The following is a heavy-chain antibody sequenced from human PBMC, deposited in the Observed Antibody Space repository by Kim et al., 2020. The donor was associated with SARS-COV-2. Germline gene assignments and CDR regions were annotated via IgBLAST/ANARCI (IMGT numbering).Heavy chain of an antibody. J-gene: IGHJ5*02. Sequence: ASVKVSCKASGYTFTSYYMHWVRQAPGQGLEWMGIINPSGGSTSYAQKFQGRVTMTRDTSTSTVYMELSSLRSEDTAVYYCARDLGEVVPSNWFDPWGQGTLVTVSS. V-gene: IGHV1-46*01. CDR1: GYTFTSYY. CDR3: ARDLGEVVPSNWFDP. CDR2: INPSGGST. D-gene: IGHD2-2*01.